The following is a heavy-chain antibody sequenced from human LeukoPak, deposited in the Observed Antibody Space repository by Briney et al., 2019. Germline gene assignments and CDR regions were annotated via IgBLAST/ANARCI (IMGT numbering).Heavy chain of an antibody. V-gene: IGHV3-30-3*01. D-gene: IGHD5-24*01. Sequence: SGRSLRLSCAASGFTFSSYAMHWVRQAPGKGLEWVAVISYDGSNKYYADSVKGRFTISRDNSKNTLYLQMNSLRAEDTAVYYCVRGVGVSRFNYFDPWGQGTLVVVSS. CDR1: GFTFSSYA. CDR3: VRGVGVSRFNYFDP. J-gene: IGHJ5*02. CDR2: ISYDGSNK.